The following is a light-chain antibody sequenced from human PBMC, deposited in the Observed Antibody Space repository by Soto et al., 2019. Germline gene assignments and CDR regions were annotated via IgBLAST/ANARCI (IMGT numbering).Light chain of an antibody. CDR3: SSYTGSGSLYV. CDR1: SSDVGAYAY. V-gene: IGLV2-14*03. CDR2: DVG. Sequence: QSALTQPASLSGSPGQSITISCTGTSSDVGAYAYVSWYQHHPGKVPKLMIYDVGVRPSGVSNRFSGSKSGNTASLTISGLQADDEADYYCSSYTGSGSLYVFGTGTKVTVL. J-gene: IGLJ1*01.